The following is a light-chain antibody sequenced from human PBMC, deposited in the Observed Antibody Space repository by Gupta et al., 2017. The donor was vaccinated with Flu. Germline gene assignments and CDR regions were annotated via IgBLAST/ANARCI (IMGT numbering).Light chain of an antibody. CDR3: MQPLNSPWT. V-gene: IGKV2-28*01. CDR2: LGS. Sequence: DIVMTQSPLSLAVTPGEPASIYCRSSQSLLYSNGYNYVNWYLQKSGQSPQLLIHLGSNRASGVPDRFSGSGSGTYFTLKISIVEAEDVGIYFCMQPLNSPWTFGQGTKVEIK. CDR1: QSLLYSNGYNY. J-gene: IGKJ1*01.